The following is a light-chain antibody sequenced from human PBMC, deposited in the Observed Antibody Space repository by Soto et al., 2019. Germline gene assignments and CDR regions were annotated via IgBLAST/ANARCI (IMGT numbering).Light chain of an antibody. V-gene: IGKV3-11*01. CDR1: QSVSTY. J-gene: IGKJ4*01. CDR3: QHRSNWPLT. CDR2: DTF. Sequence: EIVLTQSPATLSLSPGERATLSCRASQSVSTYLVWYQQKPGQAPRLLIYDTFNRATGIPARFSGSGSGTDFTLTISSLEPEDFAVYYCQHRSNWPLTFGGGTKVEIK.